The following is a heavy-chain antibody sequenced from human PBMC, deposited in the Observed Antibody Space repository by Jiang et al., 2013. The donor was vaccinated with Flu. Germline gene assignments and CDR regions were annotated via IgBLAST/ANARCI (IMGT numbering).Heavy chain of an antibody. CDR1: GFIFKDYN. CDR3: TREMTTTYFDS. J-gene: IGHJ4*02. CDR2: IGYTSRAK. D-gene: IGHD1-1*01. Sequence: RLSCSVSGFIFKDYNMNWVRQAPGKGLEWVSYIGYTSRAKYYADSVKGRFTISRDNDNNSLYLQMSSLRAEDTAVYYCTREMTTTYFDSWGQGALVTVSS. V-gene: IGHV3-48*01.